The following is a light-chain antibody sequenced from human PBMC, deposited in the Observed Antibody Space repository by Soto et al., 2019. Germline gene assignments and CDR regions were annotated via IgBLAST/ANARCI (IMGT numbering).Light chain of an antibody. J-gene: IGKJ1*01. V-gene: IGKV3-11*01. CDR1: QGISSY. Sequence: TQSPSSFSASTGERVTITCRPSQGISSYLAWYQQKPGQAPRLLIYDASKRITGIPATFSGSGSGTDFTLNISSLEPEDLAVYYCQQRFNWPRTFGQGTKVDIK. CDR3: QQRFNWPRT. CDR2: DAS.